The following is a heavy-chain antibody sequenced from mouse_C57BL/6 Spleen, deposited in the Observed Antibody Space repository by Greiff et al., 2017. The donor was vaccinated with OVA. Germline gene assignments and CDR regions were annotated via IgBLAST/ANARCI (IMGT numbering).Heavy chain of an antibody. CDR2: IRNKANNHAT. Sequence: EVKVVESGGGLVQPGGSMKLSCAASGFTFSDAWMDWVRQSPEKGLEWVAEIRNKANNHATYYAESVKGRFTISRDDSKSSVYLQMNSLRAEDTGIYYCTRGRLHYYGSSYYFDYWGQGTTLTVSS. CDR1: GFTFSDAW. CDR3: TRGRLHYYGSSYYFDY. D-gene: IGHD1-1*01. J-gene: IGHJ2*01. V-gene: IGHV6-6*01.